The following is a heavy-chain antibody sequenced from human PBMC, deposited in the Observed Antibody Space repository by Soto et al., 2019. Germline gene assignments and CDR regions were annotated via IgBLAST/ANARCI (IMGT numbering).Heavy chain of an antibody. CDR3: ARGRRARDILTGLYYYYYYMDV. Sequence: ASVKVSCKASGYTFTSYDTNWVRQATGQGLEWMGWMNPNSGNTGYAQKFQGRVTMTRNTSISTAYMELSSLRSEDTAVYYCARGRRARDILTGLYYYYYYMDVWGKGTTVTVSS. CDR2: MNPNSGNT. J-gene: IGHJ6*03. CDR1: GYTFTSYD. D-gene: IGHD3-9*01. V-gene: IGHV1-8*01.